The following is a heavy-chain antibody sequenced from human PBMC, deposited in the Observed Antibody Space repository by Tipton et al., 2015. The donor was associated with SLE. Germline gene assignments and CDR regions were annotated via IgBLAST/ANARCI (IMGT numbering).Heavy chain of an antibody. CDR1: GGSISSSSYY. J-gene: IGHJ4*02. V-gene: IGHV4-39*07. Sequence: LRLSCTASGGSISSSSYYWGWIRQPPGKGLEWIGSIYYSGSTYYNPSLKSRVTISVDTSKTLFSLKLSSVTAADTAVYYCARDPSRYSGSQSPFDYWGQGTLVTVSS. D-gene: IGHD1-26*01. CDR3: ARDPSRYSGSQSPFDY. CDR2: IYYSGST.